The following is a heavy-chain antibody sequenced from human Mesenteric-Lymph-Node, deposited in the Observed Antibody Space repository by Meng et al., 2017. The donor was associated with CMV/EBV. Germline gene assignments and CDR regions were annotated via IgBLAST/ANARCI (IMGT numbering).Heavy chain of an antibody. V-gene: IGHV3-11*01. D-gene: IGHD2-2*02. CDR3: SRTYCSSTSCYTQYGMDV. J-gene: IGHJ6*02. CDR1: GGSVSSGSYY. Sequence: LSLTCTVSGGSVSSGSYYWSWIRQAPGKGLEWVSFITAGGSSIYYADSVKGRFTISRDNAKNSLYLQMNSLRAEDTAVYYCSRTYCSSTSCYTQYGMDVWGQGTTVTVSS. CDR2: ITAGGSSI.